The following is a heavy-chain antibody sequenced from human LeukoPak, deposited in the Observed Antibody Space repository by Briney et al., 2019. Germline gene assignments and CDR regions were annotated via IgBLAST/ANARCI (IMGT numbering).Heavy chain of an antibody. D-gene: IGHD3-16*02. V-gene: IGHV3-30-3*01. CDR2: ISYDGSNK. J-gene: IGHJ6*02. Sequence: GGSLRLSCAASGFTFSSYAMHWVRQAPGKGLEWVAVISYDGSNKYYADSVKGRFTISRDNSKNTLYLQMNSLRAEDTALYYCAREEHDYVWGSYRYYYYYGIDVWGQGTTVTVSS. CDR3: AREEHDYVWGSYRYYYYYGIDV. CDR1: GFTFSSYA.